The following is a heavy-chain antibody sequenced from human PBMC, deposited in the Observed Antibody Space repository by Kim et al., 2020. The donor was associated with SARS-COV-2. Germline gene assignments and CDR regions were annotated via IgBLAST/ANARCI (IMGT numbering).Heavy chain of an antibody. CDR1: GFTFSSYS. J-gene: IGHJ6*02. CDR3: ARDSQWELRGWDYYYYGMDV. CDR2: ISSSSSYI. V-gene: IGHV3-21*01. D-gene: IGHD1-26*01. Sequence: GSLRLSCAASGFTFSSYSMNWVRQAPGKGLEWVSSISSSSSYIYYADSVKGRFTISRDNAKNSLYLQMNSLRAEDTAVYYCARDSQWELRGWDYYYYGMDVWGQGTTVTVSS.